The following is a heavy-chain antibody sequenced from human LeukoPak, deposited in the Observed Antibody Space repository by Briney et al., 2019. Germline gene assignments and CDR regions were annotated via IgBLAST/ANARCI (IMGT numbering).Heavy chain of an antibody. D-gene: IGHD6-6*01. V-gene: IGHV3-30*03. J-gene: IGHJ5*02. CDR2: ISYDGSNK. CDR3: ARAAARLDPAYNWFAP. Sequence: GGSLRLSCAASGFTFSSYGMQWVRQAPGKGLEWVAVISYDGSNKYYADSVKGRFTISRDNSKNTLYLQMNSLRAEDTAVYYCARAAARLDPAYNWFAPWGQGTLVTVSS. CDR1: GFTFSSYG.